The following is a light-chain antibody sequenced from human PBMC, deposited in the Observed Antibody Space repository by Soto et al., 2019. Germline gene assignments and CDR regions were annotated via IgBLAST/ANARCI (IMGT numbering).Light chain of an antibody. Sequence: IVMTQSPATLSVSPGESATLSCRASQSVGTNLAWYQQTPGQAPRVLIHSASTRATGIPARFSGSGSDTELTLPISGLQSEDFAIYYCQQYNNWPPYSFGQGTKLENK. CDR3: QQYNNWPPYS. CDR1: QSVGTN. J-gene: IGKJ2*01. CDR2: SAS. V-gene: IGKV3-15*01.